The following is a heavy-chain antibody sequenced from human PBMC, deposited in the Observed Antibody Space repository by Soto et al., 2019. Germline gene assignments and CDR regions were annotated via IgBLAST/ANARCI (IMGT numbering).Heavy chain of an antibody. V-gene: IGHV3-23*01. D-gene: IGHD6-19*01. CDR1: GFSFGNYA. Sequence: EVQLLESGGGLVQPGGSLRISYAASGFSFGNYAMTWVRQVPGKGLEWVSSISGSGGRTYYADSVKGRFTIARDHSKNTLYLQMNSLRAEDTAVYFCAKDSWGGTGSGWSHYSWGQGTQVTVSS. J-gene: IGHJ4*02. CDR2: ISGSGGRT. CDR3: AKDSWGGTGSGWSHYS.